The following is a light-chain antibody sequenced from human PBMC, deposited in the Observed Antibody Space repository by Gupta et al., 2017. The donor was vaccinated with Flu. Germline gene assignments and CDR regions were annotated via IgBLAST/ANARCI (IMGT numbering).Light chain of an antibody. CDR3: MQALQTPLS. CDR1: QSLLQSNGYKY. J-gene: IGKJ4*01. V-gene: IGKV2-28*01. Sequence: DIVMTQSPLSLPVTPGEPASSSCRSSQSLLQSNGYKYVDWYLQKPGQSPQLLIYLGSNRASGVPDRFSGSGAGTDFVLKISRVEAEDLGVYYCMQALQTPLSFGGGTKVEI. CDR2: LGS.